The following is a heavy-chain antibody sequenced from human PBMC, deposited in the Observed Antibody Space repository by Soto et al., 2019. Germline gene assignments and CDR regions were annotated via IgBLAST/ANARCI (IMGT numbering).Heavy chain of an antibody. CDR1: GGTFSSYA. Sequence: SVKVSCKASGGTFSSYAISWVRQAPGQGLEWMGGIIPIFGTANYAQKFQGRVTITADESTSTAYMELSSLRSEDTAVYYCARGIVVVPAAIGAKSYYYYYGMDVWGQGTTVTVSS. D-gene: IGHD2-2*01. J-gene: IGHJ6*02. CDR2: IIPIFGTA. CDR3: ARGIVVVPAAIGAKSYYYYYGMDV. V-gene: IGHV1-69*13.